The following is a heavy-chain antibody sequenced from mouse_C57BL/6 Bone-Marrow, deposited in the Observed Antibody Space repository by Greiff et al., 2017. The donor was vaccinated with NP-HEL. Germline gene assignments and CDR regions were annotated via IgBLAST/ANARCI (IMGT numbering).Heavy chain of an antibody. J-gene: IGHJ4*01. Sequence: EVKLVESGGGLVQPGGSPKLSCAASGFTFSDYYMYWVRQTPEKRLEWVAYISNGGGSTYYPDTVKGRFTISRDNAKNTLYLQMSRLKSEDTAMYYCARQSGGDGYAMDYWGQGTSVTVSS. V-gene: IGHV5-12*01. CDR3: ARQSGGDGYAMDY. CDR2: ISNGGGST. CDR1: GFTFSDYY.